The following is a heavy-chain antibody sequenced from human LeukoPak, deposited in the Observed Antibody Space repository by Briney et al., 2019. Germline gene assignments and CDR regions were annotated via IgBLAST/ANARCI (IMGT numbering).Heavy chain of an antibody. Sequence: PGRSLRLSCAASGFTFSSYGMHWVRQAPGKGLEWVAVIWYDGNKKDYVDSVKGRFTISRDNSKDTLFLQMNSLRAEDTAVYYCARGTAEGRDGKIYVFDYGGQEPWVTVS. CDR2: IWYDGNKK. CDR1: GFTFSSYG. V-gene: IGHV3-33*08. CDR3: ARGTAEGRDGKIYVFDY. D-gene: IGHD5-24*01. J-gene: IGHJ4*02.